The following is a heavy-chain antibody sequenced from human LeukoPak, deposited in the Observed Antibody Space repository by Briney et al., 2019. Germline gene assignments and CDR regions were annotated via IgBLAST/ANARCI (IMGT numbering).Heavy chain of an antibody. V-gene: IGHV3-7*03. D-gene: IGHD4-17*01. Sequence: GGSLRLSCAASGFTFNTFWMTWLRQAPGKGPEWVANIKHDGSETDYLDSVKGRFTISRDNAKNPLYLQMNNLRAEDTAVYYCARIGRDYGDYFDYWGQGTLVTVSS. CDR1: GFTFNTFW. CDR2: IKHDGSET. CDR3: ARIGRDYGDYFDY. J-gene: IGHJ4*02.